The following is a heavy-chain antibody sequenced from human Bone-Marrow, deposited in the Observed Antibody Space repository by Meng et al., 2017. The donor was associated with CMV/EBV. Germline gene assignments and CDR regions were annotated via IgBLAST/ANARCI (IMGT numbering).Heavy chain of an antibody. J-gene: IGHJ5*02. CDR2: VYYSGNT. Sequence: GSLRLSCTVSGGSISSDNHYWGWIRQPPGKGLEWIGIVYYSGNTYYNLSLKSRLKISVDTSKNQFSLKLSSVTAADTAVYYCARDPFKVVPAAILIWFDPWGQGTLVTVSS. D-gene: IGHD2-2*01. CDR3: ARDPFKVVPAAILIWFDP. V-gene: IGHV4-39*07. CDR1: GGSISSDNHY.